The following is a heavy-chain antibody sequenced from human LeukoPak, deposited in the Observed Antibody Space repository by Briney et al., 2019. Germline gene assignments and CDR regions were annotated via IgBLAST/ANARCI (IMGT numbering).Heavy chain of an antibody. J-gene: IGHJ4*02. Sequence: PGGSLRLSCAASGFTFSTFAFHWVRQAPGRGLEWVATISYDGRYKYYVDSVKGRFTISRDNAKNTLYLQMNSLRAEDTAVYYCARVRWGGLYYFDYWGQGTLVTVSS. CDR1: GFTFSTFA. V-gene: IGHV3-30*04. CDR2: ISYDGRYK. CDR3: ARVRWGGLYYFDY. D-gene: IGHD3-16*01.